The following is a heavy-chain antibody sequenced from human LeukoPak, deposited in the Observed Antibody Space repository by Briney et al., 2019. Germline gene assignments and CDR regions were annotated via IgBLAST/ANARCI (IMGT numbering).Heavy chain of an antibody. Sequence: ASVKVSCKASGYTFTRYGMSWVRQAPGQGIEWMGWISAYNGNTNYAKKLQGRVTINTDTSTSTAYMELRSLRSDDTAVYYCARDIVATIHAWFDPWGQGTLVTVSS. CDR3: ARDIVATIHAWFDP. J-gene: IGHJ5*02. D-gene: IGHD5-12*01. V-gene: IGHV1-18*04. CDR2: ISAYNGNT. CDR1: GYTFTRYG.